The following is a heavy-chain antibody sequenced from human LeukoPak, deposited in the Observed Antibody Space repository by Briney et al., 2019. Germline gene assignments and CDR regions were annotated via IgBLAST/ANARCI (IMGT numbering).Heavy chain of an antibody. CDR2: IYHSGST. J-gene: IGHJ4*02. CDR3: ARDIRNYYDSSGYYQFDY. CDR1: GYSICSGYY. D-gene: IGHD3-22*01. V-gene: IGHV4-38-2*02. Sequence: SETLSLTCTVSGYSICSGYYWGWIRQPPGKGLEWIGSIYHSGSTYYNPSLKSRVTISVDTSKNQFSLKLSSVTAADTAVYYCARDIRNYYDSSGYYQFDYWGQGTLVTVSS.